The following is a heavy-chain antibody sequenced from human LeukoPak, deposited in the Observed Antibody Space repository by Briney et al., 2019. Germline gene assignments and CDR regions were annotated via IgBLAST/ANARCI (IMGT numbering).Heavy chain of an antibody. J-gene: IGHJ4*02. CDR3: AKDGLYYDGSEHVYYFDS. CDR2: IIYSGGAT. Sequence: GGSLRLSCAASGFTFNTYAMTWVRQGPGTGLEFVASIIYSGGATYYADSVKGRFTISRDNSKNTLYLQMNSLRAEDTALYYCAKDGLYYDGSEHVYYFDSWGQGTLVTVSS. CDR1: GFTFNTYA. V-gene: IGHV3-23*01. D-gene: IGHD3-22*01.